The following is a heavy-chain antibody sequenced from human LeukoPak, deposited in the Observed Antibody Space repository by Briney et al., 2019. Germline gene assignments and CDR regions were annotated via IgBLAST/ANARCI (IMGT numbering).Heavy chain of an antibody. CDR2: ISYDGSNQ. J-gene: IGHJ4*02. D-gene: IGHD1-26*01. Sequence: GRSLRLSCAASGFAFSSYAMHWVRQAPGKGLEWVAAISYDGSNQYFVDSVKGRFTISRDNSKNTLDLQMTGLRAEDTAVYYCARERGRGRDSPWFDYWGQGTLVTVSS. V-gene: IGHV3-30*14. CDR3: ARERGRGRDSPWFDY. CDR1: GFAFSSYA.